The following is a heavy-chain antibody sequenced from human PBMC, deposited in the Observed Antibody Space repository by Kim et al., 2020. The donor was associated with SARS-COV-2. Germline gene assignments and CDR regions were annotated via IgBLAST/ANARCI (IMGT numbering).Heavy chain of an antibody. CDR3: ASTGYRSSWYIDY. V-gene: IGHV3-7*01. J-gene: IGHJ4*02. Sequence: YVDSVKCRFTISRDNAKNSLYLQTTSLRAEDTAVYYCASTGYRSSWYIDYWGQGSLVTVSS. D-gene: IGHD6-13*01.